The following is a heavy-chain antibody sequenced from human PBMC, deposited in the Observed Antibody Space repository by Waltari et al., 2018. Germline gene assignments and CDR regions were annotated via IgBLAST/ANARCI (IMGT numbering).Heavy chain of an antibody. J-gene: IGHJ2*01. V-gene: IGHV4-34*01. Sequence: QVQLQQWGAGLLTPSETLSLTCAVLGASFSGYYWSWIRQPPGKGLEWIGESNHSGSTNYNPSLKSRVTISVDTSKNQFSLKLSSVTAADTAVYYCARIRAEWLGWYFDLWGRGTLVTVSS. D-gene: IGHD6-19*01. CDR3: ARIRAEWLGWYFDL. CDR2: SNHSGST. CDR1: GASFSGYY.